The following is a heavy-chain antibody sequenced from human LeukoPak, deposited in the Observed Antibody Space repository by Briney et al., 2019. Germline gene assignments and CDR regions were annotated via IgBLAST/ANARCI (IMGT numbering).Heavy chain of an antibody. CDR3: ARGQGDITGDINWFDP. CDR2: VNIDGSST. D-gene: IGHD1-20*01. CDR1: EFTFSNYW. V-gene: IGHV3-74*01. J-gene: IGHJ5*02. Sequence: GGSLRLSCAASEFTFSNYWMDWVRQAPGKGLVWVSRVNIDGSSTIYADSVKGRFTISRDNAKNTLYLQMNSLRAEDTAVYYCARGQGDITGDINWFDPWGQGTLVTVSS.